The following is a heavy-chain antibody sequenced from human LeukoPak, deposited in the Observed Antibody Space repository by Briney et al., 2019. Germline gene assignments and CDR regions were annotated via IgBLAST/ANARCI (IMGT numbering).Heavy chain of an antibody. CDR1: GYTFTSYG. CDR3: ARRTRYCSGGSCFNWFDP. D-gene: IGHD2-15*01. J-gene: IGHJ5*02. V-gene: IGHV1-69*13. Sequence: SVKVSCKASGYTFTSYGISWVRQAPGQGLEWMGGIIPIFGTANYAQKFQGRVTITADESTSTAYMELSSLRSEDTAVYYCARRTRYCSGGSCFNWFDPWGQGTLVTVSS. CDR2: IIPIFGTA.